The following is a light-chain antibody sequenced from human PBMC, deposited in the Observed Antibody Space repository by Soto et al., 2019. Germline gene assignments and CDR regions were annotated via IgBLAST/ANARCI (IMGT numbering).Light chain of an antibody. CDR2: TAS. Sequence: GDRVTLACRASQSISSYLSWYQHKPGKAPKLLIYTASSLQSGVPSRFSGSGSGTDFTLTISSLQPEDFATYYCQQSYSTSPYTFGQGTKLEIK. V-gene: IGKV1-39*01. CDR1: QSISSY. CDR3: QQSYSTSPYT. J-gene: IGKJ2*01.